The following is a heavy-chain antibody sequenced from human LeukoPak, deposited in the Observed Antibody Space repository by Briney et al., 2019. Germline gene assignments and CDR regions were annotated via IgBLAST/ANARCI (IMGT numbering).Heavy chain of an antibody. CDR2: INPNSGGT. CDR3: ARDLVAARLSPYFDY. D-gene: IGHD6-6*01. Sequence: ASVKVSCKASGYTFTGYYMHWVRQAPGQGLEWMGWINPNSGGTNYAKKFQGRVTMTRDTSISTAYMELSRLRSDDTAVYYCARDLVAARLSPYFDYWGQGTLVTVSS. J-gene: IGHJ4*02. V-gene: IGHV1-2*02. CDR1: GYTFTGYY.